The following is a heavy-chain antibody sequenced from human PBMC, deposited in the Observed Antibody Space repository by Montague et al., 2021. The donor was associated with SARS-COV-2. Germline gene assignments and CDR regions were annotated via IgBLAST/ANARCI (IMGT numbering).Heavy chain of an antibody. V-gene: IGHV4-39*01. J-gene: IGHJ4*02. CDR1: GASISSRSYY. Sequence: SETLSLTCTVSGASISSRSYYWGWIRQPPGKGLEWIGFKYNSGSTYYNPTLKSRVTISVDTSKNQFSLKLSSVTAADTAVYYCARGTKRAFTYDYGSSGYASDYWGQGTLVTVSS. D-gene: IGHD3-22*01. CDR2: KYNSGST. CDR3: ARGTKRAFTYDYGSSGYASDY.